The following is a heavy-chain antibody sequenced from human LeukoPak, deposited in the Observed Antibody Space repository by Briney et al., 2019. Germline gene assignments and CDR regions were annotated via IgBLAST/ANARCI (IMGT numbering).Heavy chain of an antibody. CDR2: TRSDGSDK. J-gene: IGHJ4*02. CDR1: GFMFSSYG. V-gene: IGHV3-30*02. CDR3: GEHDSASDY. Sequence: PGGSLRLSCVTSGFMFSSYGMHWVRQAPGKGLEWVAFTRSDGSDKYYRDSVKGRFTISRDNSKNTLYLQMNSLRAEDTAAYYCGEHDSASDYWGQGILVTVSS. D-gene: IGHD1-26*01.